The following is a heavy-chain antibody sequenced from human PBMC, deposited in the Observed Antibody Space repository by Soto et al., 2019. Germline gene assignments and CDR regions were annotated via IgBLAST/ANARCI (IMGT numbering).Heavy chain of an antibody. J-gene: IGHJ6*04. Sequence: VASVKVSCKASGYNLIVYYLYWVRPAPGQGLEWMGWINPRNGATNYPQKFQGRVTMTRDTYIDTAYMELSGLRSDATAIYYCSRLPPPGLYYYGMDVWGKGTTVNVSS. CDR1: GYNLIVYY. CDR3: SRLPPPGLYYYGMDV. CDR2: INPRNGAT. V-gene: IGHV1-2*02.